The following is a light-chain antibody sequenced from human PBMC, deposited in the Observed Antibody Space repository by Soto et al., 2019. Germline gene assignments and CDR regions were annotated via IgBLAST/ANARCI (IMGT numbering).Light chain of an antibody. Sequence: EIVLTQSPGTLSLSPGERATLSCRASQSVSSSYLAWYQQKPGQAPRLLIYGASSRATGIPERFSGSGSGTDFTITISRLEPEDFSVYYCQQYGSSPPGTFGQGTKVEIK. CDR2: GAS. V-gene: IGKV3-20*01. CDR3: QQYGSSPPGT. J-gene: IGKJ1*01. CDR1: QSVSSSY.